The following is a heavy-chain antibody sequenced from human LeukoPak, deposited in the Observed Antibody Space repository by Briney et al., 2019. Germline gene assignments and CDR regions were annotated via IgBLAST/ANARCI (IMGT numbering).Heavy chain of an antibody. Sequence: GGSLRLSCSASGFTFSTYSMSWVGQAPGKGLEWVSSISGGSRYIYYADSVKGRFTISRDNAKNSLYLQMNSLRAEDKAVYYCARGMTTGDWGQGTLVTASS. D-gene: IGHD4-17*01. CDR1: GFTFSTYS. CDR2: ISGGSRYI. CDR3: ARGMTTGD. V-gene: IGHV3-21*04. J-gene: IGHJ4*02.